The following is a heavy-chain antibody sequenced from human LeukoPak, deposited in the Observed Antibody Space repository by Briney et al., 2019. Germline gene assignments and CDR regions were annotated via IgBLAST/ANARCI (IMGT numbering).Heavy chain of an antibody. CDR1: GGSFSGYY. CDR3: ARQHRIVVVTAIQDYFDY. CDR2: INHSGST. V-gene: IGHV4-34*01. J-gene: IGHJ4*02. Sequence: SETLSLTCAVYGGSFSGYYWSWIRQPPGKGLEWIGEINHSGSTNYNPSLKSRVTISVDTSKNQFPLKLSSVTAADTAVYYCARQHRIVVVTAIQDYFDYWGQGTLVTVSS. D-gene: IGHD2-21*02.